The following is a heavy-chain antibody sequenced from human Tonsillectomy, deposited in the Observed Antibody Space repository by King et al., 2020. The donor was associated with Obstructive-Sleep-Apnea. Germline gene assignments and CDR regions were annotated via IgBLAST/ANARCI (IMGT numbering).Heavy chain of an antibody. D-gene: IGHD5-12*01. Sequence: LPLQESGPRLVKPSETLSLTCTLSGGSISRSSDYWGWIRQPPGQGLEWIGSINYSGSTFYNPSLKSRVTISVDASKNQFSLKLSSVTAADTAVYQCARDHRLGATTLFDYWGQGTLVTVSS. CDR1: GGSISRSSDY. CDR3: ARDHRLGATTLFDY. J-gene: IGHJ4*02. CDR2: INYSGST. V-gene: IGHV4-39*07.